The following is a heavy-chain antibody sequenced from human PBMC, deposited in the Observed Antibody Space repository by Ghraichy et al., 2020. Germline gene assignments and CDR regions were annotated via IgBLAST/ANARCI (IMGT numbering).Heavy chain of an antibody. D-gene: IGHD1-26*01. Sequence: SETLSLTCRVSGGSTSGYYWSWIRQPPGKGLEWIGFVYSSGTTNYNPSLKSRVTILLDTSKNQFSLKLSSVTAADTAVYYCVRHRILVAATGAFDYWGQETLVTVSS. CDR2: VYSSGTT. CDR1: GGSTSGYY. J-gene: IGHJ4*02. V-gene: IGHV4-59*08. CDR3: VRHRILVAATGAFDY.